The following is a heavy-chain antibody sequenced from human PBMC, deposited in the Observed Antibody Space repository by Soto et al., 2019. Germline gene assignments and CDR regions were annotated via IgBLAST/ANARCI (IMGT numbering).Heavy chain of an antibody. CDR2: INPDSGNT. V-gene: IGHV1-8*01. Sequence: QVQLVQSGAEVKKPGASVKVSCKASGYTFINYDINWVRQATGQGLEWVGWINPDSGNTGYAQNFQGRVTMTGNTSIISVYMELSSLTSEDTAVYYCARRRGSNWWFDLWGQGTLVTVSS. D-gene: IGHD2-8*01. CDR1: GYTFINYD. CDR3: ARRRGSNWWFDL. J-gene: IGHJ5*02.